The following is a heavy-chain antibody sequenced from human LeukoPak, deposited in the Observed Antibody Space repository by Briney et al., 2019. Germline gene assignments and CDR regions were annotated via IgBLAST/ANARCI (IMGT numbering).Heavy chain of an antibody. V-gene: IGHV1-18*01. CDR3: ASHSSSWTVFDY. D-gene: IGHD6-13*01. Sequence: ASVKVSCKASGYTFTSYGISWVRQAPGQGLEWMGWISAYNGNTNYAQKLQGRVTMTTDTSTSTAYMGLRSLRSGDTAVYYCASHSSSWTVFDYWGQGTLVTVSS. CDR1: GYTFTSYG. J-gene: IGHJ4*02. CDR2: ISAYNGNT.